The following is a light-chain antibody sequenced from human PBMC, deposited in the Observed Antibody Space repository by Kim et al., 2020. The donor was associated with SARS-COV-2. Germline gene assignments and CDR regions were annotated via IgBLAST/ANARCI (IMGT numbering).Light chain of an antibody. Sequence: SAPPGETVTLPCKASQDIENDVNWYRQKPGEAAIFIIKEATTVVPGLSPRFTGSGFGTDFTLTINHIESEDAAYYFCLQHDNLPYTFGQGTKLEI. CDR3: LQHDNLPYT. J-gene: IGKJ2*01. V-gene: IGKV5-2*01. CDR1: QDIEND. CDR2: EAT.